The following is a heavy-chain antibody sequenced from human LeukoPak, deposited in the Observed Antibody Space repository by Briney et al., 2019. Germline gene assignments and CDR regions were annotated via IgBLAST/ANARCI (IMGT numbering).Heavy chain of an antibody. D-gene: IGHD3-3*01. J-gene: IGHJ4*02. CDR3: ARRDYDFWSGQKNEYYFDY. Sequence: SETLSLTCAVYGGSFSGYYWSWIRQPPGKGLEWIGEINHSGSTNYNPSLKSRVTISVDTSKNQFSLKLSSVTAADTAVYYCARRDYDFWSGQKNEYYFDYWGQGTLVTVSS. V-gene: IGHV4-34*01. CDR1: GGSFSGYY. CDR2: INHSGST.